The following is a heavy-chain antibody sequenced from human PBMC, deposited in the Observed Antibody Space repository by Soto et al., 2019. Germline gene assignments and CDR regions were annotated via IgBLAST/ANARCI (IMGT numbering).Heavy chain of an antibody. CDR3: ARELLLWFGESNVYYFDY. V-gene: IGHV4-31*03. Sequence: PSETLSLTCTVSGGSISSGCYYWSRIRQHPGKGLEWIGYIYYSGSTYYNPSLKSRVTISVDTSKNQFSLKLSSVTAADTAVYYCARELLLWFGESNVYYFDYWGQGTLVTVSS. CDR1: GGSISSGCYY. D-gene: IGHD3-10*01. J-gene: IGHJ4*02. CDR2: IYYSGST.